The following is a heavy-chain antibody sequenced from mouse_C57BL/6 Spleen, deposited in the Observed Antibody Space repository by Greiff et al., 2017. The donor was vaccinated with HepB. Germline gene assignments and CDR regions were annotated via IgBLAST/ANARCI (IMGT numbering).Heavy chain of an antibody. V-gene: IGHV1-80*01. CDR3: ASAGSSYNYAMDY. Sequence: VQLQQSGAELVKPGASVKISCKASGYAFSSYWMKWVKQRPGKGLEWIGQIYPGDGDTNYNGKFKGKATLTADKSSSTAYMQLSSLTSEDSAVYFCASAGSSYNYAMDYWGQGTSVTVSS. CDR1: GYAFSSYW. D-gene: IGHD1-1*01. CDR2: IYPGDGDT. J-gene: IGHJ4*01.